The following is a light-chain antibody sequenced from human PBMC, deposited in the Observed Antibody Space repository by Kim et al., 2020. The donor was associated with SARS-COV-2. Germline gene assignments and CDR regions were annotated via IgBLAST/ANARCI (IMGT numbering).Light chain of an antibody. Sequence: SFCVGDRVTISSRAVQGLSSQLALFQQKPGKAPKSLLYAASSLQSGVPSEFSRSGSETDLTLPISSLPPEDFATYCCQLYSRYPVTFGLGTKLEI. J-gene: IGKJ2*01. V-gene: IGKV1-16*02. CDR3: QLYSRYPVT. CDR2: AAS. CDR1: QGLSSQ.